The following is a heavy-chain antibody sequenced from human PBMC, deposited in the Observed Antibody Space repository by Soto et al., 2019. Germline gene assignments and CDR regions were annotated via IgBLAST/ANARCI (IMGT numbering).Heavy chain of an antibody. Sequence: QVQLVQSGDEVRKPGSSVKVSCKASGYIFVNYGIAWVRQSPGQGLEWMGWSSPYSGNTHYESKVQGRLTMTTDTSTSTAYMDLGSLTSDDTAVYYCAMVDNYVTPTPQDVWGPGTTVTVSS. V-gene: IGHV1-18*01. D-gene: IGHD3-16*01. CDR2: SSPYSGNT. CDR3: AMVDNYVTPTPQDV. J-gene: IGHJ6*02. CDR1: GYIFVNYG.